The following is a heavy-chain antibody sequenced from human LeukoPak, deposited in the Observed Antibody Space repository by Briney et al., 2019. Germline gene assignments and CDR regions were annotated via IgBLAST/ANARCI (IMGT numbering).Heavy chain of an antibody. CDR1: GGTFSSYA. Sequence: SVKVSCKVSGGTFSSYAISWVRQAPGQGLEWMGRIIPILGIVNYAQKFQGRVTITADKSTSTAYMELSSLRSEDTAVYYCARDRGYDILTGYHWFDPWGQGTLVTVSS. D-gene: IGHD3-9*01. CDR2: IIPILGIV. CDR3: ARDRGYDILTGYHWFDP. V-gene: IGHV1-69*04. J-gene: IGHJ5*02.